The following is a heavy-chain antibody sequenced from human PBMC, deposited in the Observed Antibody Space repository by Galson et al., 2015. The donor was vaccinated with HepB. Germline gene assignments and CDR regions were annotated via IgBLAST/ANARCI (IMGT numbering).Heavy chain of an antibody. CDR2: IYPGDSDT. J-gene: IGHJ6*02. CDR1: GYSFTSYW. Sequence: QSGAEVKKPGESLKISCKGSGYSFTSYWIGWVRQMPGKGVEGMGIIYPGDSDTRYSPSFPGQVTISADKSISTAYLQWSSLKASDTAMYYCARHHYDFWSGYYLGSSDYYYGMDVWGQGTTVTVSS. D-gene: IGHD3-3*01. V-gene: IGHV5-51*01. CDR3: ARHHYDFWSGYYLGSSDYYYGMDV.